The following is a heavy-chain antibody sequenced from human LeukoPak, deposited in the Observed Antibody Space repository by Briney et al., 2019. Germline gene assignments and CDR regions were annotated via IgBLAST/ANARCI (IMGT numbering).Heavy chain of an antibody. CDR2: INYSGST. CDR3: ARTSGSYRLADY. J-gene: IGHJ4*02. CDR1: GGSFSGFY. Sequence: SETLSLTCAVYGGSFSGFYWTWIRQPPGKGLEWIGEINYSGSTNYNPSLKGRVTISVDTSKNQFSLKLSSVTAADTAVYYCARTSGSYRLADYWGQGTLVTVSS. D-gene: IGHD1-26*01. V-gene: IGHV4-34*01.